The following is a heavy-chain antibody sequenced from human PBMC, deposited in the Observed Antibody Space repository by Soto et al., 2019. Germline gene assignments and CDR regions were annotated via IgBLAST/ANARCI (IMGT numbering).Heavy chain of an antibody. CDR3: AKRYGDIVVVVAATWYFDY. CDR1: GFTFSSYA. CDR2: ISGSGGST. V-gene: IGHV3-23*01. J-gene: IGHJ4*02. D-gene: IGHD2-15*01. Sequence: EVQLLESGGGLVQPGGSLRLSCAASGFTFSSYAMSWVRQAPGKGLEWVSAISGSGGSTYYADSVQGRFTISRDNSKNTLYLQMNSLRAEDTAVYYCAKRYGDIVVVVAATWYFDYWGQGTLVTVSS.